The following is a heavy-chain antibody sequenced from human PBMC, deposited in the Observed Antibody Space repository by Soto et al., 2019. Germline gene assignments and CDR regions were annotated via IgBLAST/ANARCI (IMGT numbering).Heavy chain of an antibody. CDR3: ARDLAGDYYDSSGYYYWFDP. CDR2: IYNSGST. V-gene: IGHV4-31*01. Sequence: SETLSLTCTVSGGSISSGGYYWSWIRQHPGKGLEWIGYIYNSGSTYYNPSLKSQVTISVDTSKNQFSLKLSSVTAADTAVYYCARDLAGDYYDSSGYYYWFDPWGQGTLVTVSS. CDR1: GGSISSGGYY. D-gene: IGHD3-22*01. J-gene: IGHJ5*02.